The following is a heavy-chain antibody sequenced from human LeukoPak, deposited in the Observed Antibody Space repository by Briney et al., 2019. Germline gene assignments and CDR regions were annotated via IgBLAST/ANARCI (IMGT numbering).Heavy chain of an antibody. CDR3: ARDRFGYFGDH. CDR2: ISAYNGDT. V-gene: IGHV1-18*04. Sequence: ASVRVSCKASGYTFTGYYMHWVRQAPGQGLEWMGWISAYNGDTNYAQKIQGRVTMTTDTSTSTAYIELRSLRSDDTAVYYCARDRFGYFGDHWGQGTLVTVSS. J-gene: IGHJ4*02. D-gene: IGHD3-9*01. CDR1: GYTFTGYY.